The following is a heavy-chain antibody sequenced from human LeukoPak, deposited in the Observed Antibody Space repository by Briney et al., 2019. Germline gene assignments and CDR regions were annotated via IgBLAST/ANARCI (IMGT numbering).Heavy chain of an antibody. J-gene: IGHJ3*02. V-gene: IGHV3-21*01. Sequence: GGSLRLSCAASGFTFSSYSMNWVRQAPGKGLEWVSSISSSSSYIYYADSVKGRFTISRDNAKNSLYLQMNSLRAEDTAVYYCAREPITDAFDIWGQGTMVTVSS. CDR1: GFTFSSYS. CDR2: ISSSSSYI. D-gene: IGHD3-16*01. CDR3: AREPITDAFDI.